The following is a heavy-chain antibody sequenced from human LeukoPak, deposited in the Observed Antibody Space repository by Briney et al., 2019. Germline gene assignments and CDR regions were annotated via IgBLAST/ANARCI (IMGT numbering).Heavy chain of an antibody. CDR1: GGSFSGYC. D-gene: IGHD5-18*01. CDR2: INHSGST. J-gene: IGHJ4*02. Sequence: SETLSLTCAVYGGSFSGYCWSWIRQPPGNGLEWIGEINHSGSTNYNPSLKSRVTISVDTSKNQFSLKLSSVTAADTAVYYCARDQRGYSYGYVPLFDYWGQGTLVTVSS. CDR3: ARDQRGYSYGYVPLFDY. V-gene: IGHV4-34*01.